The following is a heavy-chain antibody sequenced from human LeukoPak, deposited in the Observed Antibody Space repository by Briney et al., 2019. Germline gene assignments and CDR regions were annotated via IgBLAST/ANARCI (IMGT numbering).Heavy chain of an antibody. CDR2: IIPIFSTA. CDR3: ARAGADDFWNGYYGYYMDV. D-gene: IGHD3-3*01. Sequence: SVKVSCKASGGTFSSYAISLVRQAPGPGLEWMRGIIPIFSTANYAQKFQGRPTITTDESTSTAYMELSSLRSEDKAVYYCARAGADDFWNGYYGYYMDVWGKGTTVTVSS. CDR1: GGTFSSYA. V-gene: IGHV1-69*05. J-gene: IGHJ6*03.